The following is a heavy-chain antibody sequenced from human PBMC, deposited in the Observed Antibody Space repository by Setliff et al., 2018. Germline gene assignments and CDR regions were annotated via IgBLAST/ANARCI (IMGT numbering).Heavy chain of an antibody. J-gene: IGHJ4*02. CDR3: ARGPFLEWLLYYDD. V-gene: IGHV1-2*06. CDR2: INPNSGGT. CDR1: GYTFTGYY. Sequence: GASVKVSCKASGYTFTGYYMHWVRQAPGQGLEWMGRINPNSGGTNYAQKFQGRVTMTRDTSISTAYMELSRLRSDDTAVYYCARGPFLEWLLYYDDWGQGTLVTVSS. D-gene: IGHD3-3*01.